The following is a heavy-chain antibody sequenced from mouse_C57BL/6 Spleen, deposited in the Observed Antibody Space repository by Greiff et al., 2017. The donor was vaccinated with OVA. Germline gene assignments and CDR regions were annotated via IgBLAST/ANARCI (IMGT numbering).Heavy chain of an antibody. CDR1: GYAFSSSW. V-gene: IGHV1-82*01. CDR2: IYPGDGDT. CDR3: ARGGGSRFDY. J-gene: IGHJ2*01. Sequence: VQLQQSGPELVKPGASVKISCKASGYAFSSSWMNWVKQRPGKGLEWIGRIYPGDGDTNYNGKFKGKATLTADKSSSTAYMQLSSLTSEDSAVYFCARGGGSRFDYWGQGTTLTVSS. D-gene: IGHD1-1*01.